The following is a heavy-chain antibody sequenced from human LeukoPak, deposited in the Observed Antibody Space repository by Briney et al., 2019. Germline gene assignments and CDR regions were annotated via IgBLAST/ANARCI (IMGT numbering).Heavy chain of an antibody. V-gene: IGHV4-59*01. CDR1: GGSISSYY. Sequence: SETLSVTRTVSGGSISSYYWSWIREPPGKGRGWGWYIYYGRGTNYNPSLQSRVTISVDTSTPRISRMRSSVTAAATAVYYCAREPRYGSGRPLAFDIWGQGTMVTVSS. D-gene: IGHD3-10*01. CDR3: AREPRYGSGRPLAFDI. CDR2: IYYGRGT. J-gene: IGHJ3*02.